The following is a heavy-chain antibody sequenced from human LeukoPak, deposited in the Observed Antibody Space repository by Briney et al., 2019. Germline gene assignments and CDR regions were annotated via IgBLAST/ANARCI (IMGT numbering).Heavy chain of an antibody. CDR2: ISYDGSNK. Sequence: GGSLRLSCAASGFTFSSYGMHWVRQAPGKGLEWVAVISYDGSNKYYADSVKGRFTISRDNSKNTLYLQMNSLRAEDTAVYYCARERYSSSLAFDYWGQGTLVTVSS. CDR3: ARERYSSSLAFDY. V-gene: IGHV3-30*03. J-gene: IGHJ4*02. CDR1: GFTFSSYG. D-gene: IGHD6-13*01.